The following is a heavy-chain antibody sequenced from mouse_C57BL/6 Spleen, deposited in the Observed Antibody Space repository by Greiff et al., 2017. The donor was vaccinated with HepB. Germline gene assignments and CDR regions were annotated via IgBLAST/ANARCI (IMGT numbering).Heavy chain of an antibody. CDR2: IDPENGDT. CDR1: GFNIKDDY. D-gene: IGHD4-1*01. CDR3: TTGTDAMDY. Sequence: VTLKVSGAELVRPGASVKLSCTASGFNIKDDYMHWVKQRPEQGLEWIGWIDPENGDTEYASKFQGKATITADTSSNTAYLQLSSLTSEDTAVYYCTTGTDAMDYWGQGTSVTVSS. V-gene: IGHV14-4*01. J-gene: IGHJ4*01.